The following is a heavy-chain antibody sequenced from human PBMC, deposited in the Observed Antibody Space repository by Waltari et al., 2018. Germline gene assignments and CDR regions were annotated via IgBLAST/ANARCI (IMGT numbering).Heavy chain of an antibody. CDR1: GYTFTGYY. V-gene: IGHV1-2*06. Sequence: QVQLVQSGAEVKKPGDSVKVSCKASGYTFTGYYMHWVRQAPGQGLEWMGRINPNSGGTNYAQKFRGRVTMTRDTSISTAYMELSRLRSDDTAVYYCARDRYPYFDWLHYYYYYMDVWGKGTTVTVSS. J-gene: IGHJ6*03. CDR3: ARDRYPYFDWLHYYYYYMDV. D-gene: IGHD3-9*01. CDR2: INPNSGGT.